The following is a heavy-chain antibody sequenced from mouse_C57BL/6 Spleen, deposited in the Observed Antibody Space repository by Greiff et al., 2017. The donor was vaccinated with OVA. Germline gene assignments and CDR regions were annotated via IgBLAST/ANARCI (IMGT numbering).Heavy chain of an antibody. J-gene: IGHJ3*01. CDR2: IWSDGST. D-gene: IGHD2-4*01. V-gene: IGHV2-6-1*01. Sequence: VKLMESGPGLVAPSQSLSITCTVSGFSLTSYGVHWVRQPPGKGLEWLVVIWSDGSTTYNSALKSRLSISKDNSKSQVFLKMNSLQTDDTAMYYCARHGAYDYDRGSSAWFAYWGQGTLVTVSA. CDR3: ARHGAYDYDRGSSAWFAY. CDR1: GFSLTSYG.